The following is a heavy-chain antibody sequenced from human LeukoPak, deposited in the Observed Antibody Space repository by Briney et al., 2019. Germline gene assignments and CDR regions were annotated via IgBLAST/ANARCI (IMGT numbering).Heavy chain of an antibody. CDR3: AKGSYYDSSGSFYFDY. V-gene: IGHV3-23*01. CDR1: GFTFSNSA. Sequence: GGSLRLSCAASGFTFSNSAMSWVRQAPGKGLEWVSGISGSGDNTYYADSVKGRFTISRDNSKNTLYVQVNSLGTEDTAAYYCAKGSYYDSSGSFYFDYWGQGTLVTVSS. CDR2: ISGSGDNT. J-gene: IGHJ4*02. D-gene: IGHD3-22*01.